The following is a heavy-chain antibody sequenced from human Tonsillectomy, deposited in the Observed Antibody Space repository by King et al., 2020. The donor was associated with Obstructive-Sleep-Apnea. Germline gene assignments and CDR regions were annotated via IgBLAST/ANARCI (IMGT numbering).Heavy chain of an antibody. J-gene: IGHJ4*02. CDR3: AKDPEFDY. Sequence: VQLVESGGGVGQPGRSLRLSCATSGFTFSCYGKHRGRPAPGKGAGGVAVIWVDGSNKYYADSGKGRFTISRDNSKNTLYLQMNSLRAEDTAVYYCAKDPEFDYWGQGTLVTVSS. CDR1: GFTFSCYG. CDR2: IWVDGSNK. V-gene: IGHV3-33*06.